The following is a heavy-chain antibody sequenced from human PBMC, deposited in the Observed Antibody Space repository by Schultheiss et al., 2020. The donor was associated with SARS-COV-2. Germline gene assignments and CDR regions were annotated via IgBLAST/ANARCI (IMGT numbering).Heavy chain of an antibody. J-gene: IGHJ4*02. CDR1: GFTFSTYS. CDR2: ISGSSTAI. CDR3: AKDEGFDY. Sequence: GGSLRLSCAASGFTFSTYSMNWVRQAPGKVLEWLSYISGSSTAIHYADSVKGRFTISRDNAKNSLILEMNSLRDEDTAVYYCAKDEGFDYWGQGTLVTVSS. V-gene: IGHV3-48*02.